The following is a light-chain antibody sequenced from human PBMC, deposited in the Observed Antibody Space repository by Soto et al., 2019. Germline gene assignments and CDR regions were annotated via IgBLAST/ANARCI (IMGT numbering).Light chain of an antibody. CDR2: GAS. CDR3: QHSGASRWT. Sequence: EVVLTQSPDTLSLSPGERATLSCRTSQTVSNKYLTWYQQKPGQPPRLLTYGASSRATGVPDRFSGSGSGTDFTLTISRLEPEDFGMYYCQHSGASRWTFGQGTKVEIK. V-gene: IGKV3-20*01. J-gene: IGKJ1*01. CDR1: QTVSNKY.